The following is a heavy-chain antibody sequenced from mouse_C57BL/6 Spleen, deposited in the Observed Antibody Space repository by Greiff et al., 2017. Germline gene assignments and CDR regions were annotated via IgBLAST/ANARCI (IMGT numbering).Heavy chain of an antibody. CDR3: ARNDPYAMDY. Sequence: QVQLQQPGAELVMPGASVKLSCKASGYTFISYWMHWVKQRPGQGLEWIGEIDPSDSYTNYNQKFKGKSTLTVDKSSSTAYMQLSSLTSEDSAVYYCARNDPYAMDYWGQGTSVTVSS. CDR2: IDPSDSYT. CDR1: GYTFISYW. J-gene: IGHJ4*01. V-gene: IGHV1-69*01.